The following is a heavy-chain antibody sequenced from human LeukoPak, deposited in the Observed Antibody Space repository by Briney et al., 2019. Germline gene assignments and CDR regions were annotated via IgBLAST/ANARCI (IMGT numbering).Heavy chain of an antibody. CDR1: GYTFTRYY. V-gene: IGHV1-46*01. J-gene: IGHJ5*02. CDR2: INPSDGTT. CDR3: ARGPKGNKSGWYNWFDP. D-gene: IGHD6-19*01. Sequence: GASVKVSCKASGYTFTRYYIHWVRQAPGRGLEWMGIINPSDGTTTYAQKFQGRVTMTRDTSTRTVYMELSSLRSEDTAVYYCARGPKGNKSGWYNWFDPWGQGTLVTVSS.